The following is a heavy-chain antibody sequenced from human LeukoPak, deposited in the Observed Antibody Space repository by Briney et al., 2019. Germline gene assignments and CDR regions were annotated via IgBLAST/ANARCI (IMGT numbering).Heavy chain of an antibody. CDR2: INPNSGGT. D-gene: IGHD3-22*01. J-gene: IGHJ4*02. Sequence: ASVKVSCKASGYTFTGYYMHWVRQAPGQGLEWMGWINPNSGGTNYAQKFQGRVTMTRDTSISTAYMELSRLRSDDTAVYYCARLSNHYYVSSGYNPAIDYWGQGTLVTVSS. V-gene: IGHV1-2*02. CDR1: GYTFTGYY. CDR3: ARLSNHYYVSSGYNPAIDY.